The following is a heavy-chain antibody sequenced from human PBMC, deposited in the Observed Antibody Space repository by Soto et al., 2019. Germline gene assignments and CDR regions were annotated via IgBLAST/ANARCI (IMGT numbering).Heavy chain of an antibody. D-gene: IGHD3-10*01. Sequence: QLQLQESGPGLVKPSETLSLTCTVSGGSISSSSYYWGWIRQPPGKGLEWIGSIYYSGSTYYNPSLQSRVTISVDTSKNQFSLKLSSVTAADTAVYYCARAGWFDARAFDIWGQGTMVTVSS. CDR1: GGSISSSSYY. J-gene: IGHJ3*02. CDR2: IYYSGST. V-gene: IGHV4-39*01. CDR3: ARAGWFDARAFDI.